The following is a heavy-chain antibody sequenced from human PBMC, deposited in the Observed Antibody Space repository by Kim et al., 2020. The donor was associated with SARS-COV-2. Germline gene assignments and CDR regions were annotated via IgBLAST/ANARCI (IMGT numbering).Heavy chain of an antibody. J-gene: IGHJ2*01. CDR2: LDLSDSYT. CDR1: GNTFASHW. D-gene: IGHD6-6*01. CDR3: ARHASRLDWYLDL. V-gene: IGHV5-10-1*01. Sequence: GESLKISCKGSGNTFASHWITWVRQMPGKGLEWMGRLDLSDSYTDYSPSFQGHVTFSTDKSINTAYVQWNSLKASDTAVYFCARHASRLDWYLDLWGLGTLVIVSS.